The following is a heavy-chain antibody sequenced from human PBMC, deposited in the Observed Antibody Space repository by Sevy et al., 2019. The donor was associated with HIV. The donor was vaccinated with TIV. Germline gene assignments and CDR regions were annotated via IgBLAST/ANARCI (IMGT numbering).Heavy chain of an antibody. V-gene: IGHV3-23*01. CDR1: GFTFSNYA. D-gene: IGHD3-10*01. CDR2: ISGSTGTT. CDR3: AKDTGSGRIYFDS. Sequence: GGSLRLSCAASGFTFSNYAMTWVRQAPGKGLEWVSSISGSTGTTYYADSVKGRFTISRDNSKNTLYLQMNSLGAEDTAVDSCAKDTGSGRIYFDSWGQGTPVTVSS. J-gene: IGHJ4*02.